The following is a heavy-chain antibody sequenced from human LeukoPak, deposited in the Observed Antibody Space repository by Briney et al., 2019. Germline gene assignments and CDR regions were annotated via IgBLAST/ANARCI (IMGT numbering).Heavy chain of an antibody. CDR3: ASYYASGLFDY. Sequence: GGSLRLSCAASGFTFSRYAMHGVRQAPRKGLDWVASIRYDGTDKYYQDSVKGRFTISRDNSKSTLYLQMDSLRADDAALYYCASYYASGLFDYWGQGTLVTVSS. J-gene: IGHJ4*02. CDR2: IRYDGTDK. D-gene: IGHD3-10*01. CDR1: GFTFSRYA. V-gene: IGHV3-30*02.